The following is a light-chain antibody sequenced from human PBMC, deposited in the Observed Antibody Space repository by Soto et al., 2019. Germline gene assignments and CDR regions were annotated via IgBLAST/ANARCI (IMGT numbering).Light chain of an antibody. CDR3: HQSYSTPVT. V-gene: IGKV1-39*01. J-gene: IGKJ5*01. CDR1: QSISSY. CDR2: SAS. Sequence: DIQMTQSPSSLSASVGDRVTITCRASQSISSYLDWYHQKPGKAPKLLIYSASSLQSGVPSSFSRSGSGTDYTLTINSLQTEDFATYYCHQSYSTPVTCAQGTRLEIK.